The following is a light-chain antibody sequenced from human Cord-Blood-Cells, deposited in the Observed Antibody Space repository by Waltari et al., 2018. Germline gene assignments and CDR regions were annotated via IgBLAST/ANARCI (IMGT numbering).Light chain of an antibody. Sequence: QTVVTQEPSLTVSPGGTVTLTCASSTGAVTSGYYPNWFQQKPGQAPRALICSTTNKHSWTPSRFSGSLLGGKAALTLSGVQPEDEAEYYCLLYYGGANWVFGGGTKLTVL. J-gene: IGLJ3*02. CDR3: LLYYGGANWV. CDR1: TGAVTSGYY. CDR2: STT. V-gene: IGLV7-43*01.